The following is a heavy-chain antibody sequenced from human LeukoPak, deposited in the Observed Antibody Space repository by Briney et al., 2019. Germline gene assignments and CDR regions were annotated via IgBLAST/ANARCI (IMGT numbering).Heavy chain of an antibody. Sequence: PSETLSLTCAVYGGSFSGYYWSWIRQPPGKGLEWIGEINHSGSTNYNPPLKSRVTISVDTSKNQFSLKLSSVTAADTAVYYCARLPTMVRGVIIPFDYWGQGTLATVSS. J-gene: IGHJ4*02. CDR3: ARLPTMVRGVIIPFDY. D-gene: IGHD3-10*01. CDR1: GGSFSGYY. CDR2: INHSGST. V-gene: IGHV4-34*01.